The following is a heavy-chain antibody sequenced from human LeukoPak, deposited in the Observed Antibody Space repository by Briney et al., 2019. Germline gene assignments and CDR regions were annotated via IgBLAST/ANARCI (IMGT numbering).Heavy chain of an antibody. CDR1: GGSISSSSYY. Sequence: SETLSLTCTVSGGSISSSSYYWGWIRQPPGKGLEWIGSIYYSGSAYYNPSLKSRVTVSGDTSKNQFSLKLSSVTAADTAVYYCARGSKYYYDSSGYYPLWGQGTLVTVSS. CDR2: IYYSGSA. V-gene: IGHV4-39*07. CDR3: ARGSKYYYDSSGYYPL. D-gene: IGHD3-22*01. J-gene: IGHJ4*02.